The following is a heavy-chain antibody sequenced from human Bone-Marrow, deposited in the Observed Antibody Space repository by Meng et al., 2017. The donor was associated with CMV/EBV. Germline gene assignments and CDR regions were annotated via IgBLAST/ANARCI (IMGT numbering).Heavy chain of an antibody. D-gene: IGHD3-22*01. Sequence: GGSLRLSCAASGFTFSDYYMSWIRQAPGKGLEWVAVISYDGSNKYYADSVKGRFTISRDNSKNTLYLQMNSLRAEDTAVYYCAREHYDSSGRVYFDYWGQGTMVTVSS. V-gene: IGHV3-30-3*01. CDR1: GFTFSDYY. J-gene: IGHJ4*03. CDR2: ISYDGSNK. CDR3: AREHYDSSGRVYFDY.